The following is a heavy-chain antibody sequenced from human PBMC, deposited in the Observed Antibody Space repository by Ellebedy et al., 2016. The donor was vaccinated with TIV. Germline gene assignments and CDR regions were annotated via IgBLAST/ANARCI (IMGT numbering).Heavy chain of an antibody. CDR2: IYYSGST. CDR1: GGSISSSTYY. CDR3: ASIPRRYSSGWFQDS. V-gene: IGHV4-39*01. J-gene: IGHJ4*02. Sequence: MPSETLSLTCTVSGGSISSSTYYWGWIRQPPGKGLEWIGSIYYSGSTYYNPSLKSRVTISVDTSKNQFSLKLSSVTAADTAVYYCASIPRRYSSGWFQDSWGQGTLVTVSS. D-gene: IGHD6-19*01.